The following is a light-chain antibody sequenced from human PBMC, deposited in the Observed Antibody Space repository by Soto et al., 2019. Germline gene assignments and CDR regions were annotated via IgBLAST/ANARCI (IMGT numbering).Light chain of an antibody. Sequence: QSVLTQPPSASWTPGQRVTISCSGSSSNIGSNTVNWYQQLPGTAPKLLIYSNNQRPSGVPDRFAGSKSGTSASLAISGLQSEDEAEYYCAAWDDSLNGVVFGGGTKLTVL. J-gene: IGLJ2*01. CDR1: SSNIGSNT. V-gene: IGLV1-44*01. CDR2: SNN. CDR3: AAWDDSLNGVV.